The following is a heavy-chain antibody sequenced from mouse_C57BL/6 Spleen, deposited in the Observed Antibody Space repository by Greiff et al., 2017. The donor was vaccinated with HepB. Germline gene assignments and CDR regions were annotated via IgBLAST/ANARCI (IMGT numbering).Heavy chain of an antibody. Sequence: VQLQQSGAELARPGASVKLSCKASGYTFTSYGISWVKQRTGQGLEWIGEIYPRSGNTYYNEKFKDKATLTADKSSSTAYMELRSLTSEDSAVYFCARVGALWYFDVWGTGTTVTVSS. CDR3: ARVGALWYFDV. CDR2: IYPRSGNT. D-gene: IGHD3-1*01. V-gene: IGHV1-81*01. J-gene: IGHJ1*03. CDR1: GYTFTSYG.